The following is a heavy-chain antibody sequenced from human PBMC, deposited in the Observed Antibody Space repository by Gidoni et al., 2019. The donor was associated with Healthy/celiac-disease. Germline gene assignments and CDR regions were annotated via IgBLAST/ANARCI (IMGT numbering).Heavy chain of an antibody. CDR2: IIPILGIA. CDR1: GGTFSSYA. CDR3: AREGESTVRGRDY. V-gene: IGHV1-69*04. J-gene: IGHJ4*02. D-gene: IGHD4-4*01. Sequence: QVQLVQSGAEVKKPGSSVKVSCKASGGTFSSYAISWVRQAPGQGLEWLGRIIPILGIANYAQKFQGRVTITADKSTSTAYMELSSLRSEDTAVYYCAREGESTVRGRDYWGQGTLVTVSS.